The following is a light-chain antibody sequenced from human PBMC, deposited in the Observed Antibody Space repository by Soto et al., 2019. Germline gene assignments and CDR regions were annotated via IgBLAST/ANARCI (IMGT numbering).Light chain of an antibody. J-gene: IGKJ1*01. V-gene: IGKV3-15*01. CDR2: GAS. CDR1: QSVSSN. CDR3: KHYNNWPPWT. Sequence: VTNSPATVSVTQKERATLSCRASQSVSSNLAWYQQKPGQAPRLLIYGASIRATGIPARFSGSGSGTEFTLTISTLQSEDFAIYYCKHYNNWPPWTFGHGTNV.